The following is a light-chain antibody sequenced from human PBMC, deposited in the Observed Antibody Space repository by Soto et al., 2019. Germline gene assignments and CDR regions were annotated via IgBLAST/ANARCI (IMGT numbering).Light chain of an antibody. V-gene: IGLV2-14*01. CDR1: SSDVGGYNY. Sequence: QSALTQPASVSGSPGQSITISCTGTSSDVGGYNYVSWYQQHPGKAPKLMIYEVSNRPSGVSNRFSGSKSGNTASLTISGLQAKDEADYYCSSYTSSSTAWVFGGGTKLTVL. CDR3: SSYTSSSTAWV. CDR2: EVS. J-gene: IGLJ3*02.